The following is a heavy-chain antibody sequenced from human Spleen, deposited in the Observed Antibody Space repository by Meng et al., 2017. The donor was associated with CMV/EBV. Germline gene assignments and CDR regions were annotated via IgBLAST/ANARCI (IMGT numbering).Heavy chain of an antibody. D-gene: IGHD2-15*01. Sequence: GSFSGYSWSWIRQPPGKGLEWIGEINHSGSTNYNPSLKSRVTISVDTSKNQFSLKLSSVTAADTAVYYCAGGPPGYCSGGSCSYFDYWGQGTLVTVSS. J-gene: IGHJ4*02. CDR2: INHSGST. CDR1: GSFSGYS. CDR3: AGGPPGYCSGGSCSYFDY. V-gene: IGHV4-34*01.